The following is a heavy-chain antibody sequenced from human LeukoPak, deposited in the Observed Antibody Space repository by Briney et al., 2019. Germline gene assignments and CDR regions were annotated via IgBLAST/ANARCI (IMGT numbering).Heavy chain of an antibody. CDR1: GGSISNYY. CDR3: ARDRGVAGGNAFDI. V-gene: IGHV4-59*01. J-gene: IGHJ3*02. CDR2: IYYSGST. D-gene: IGHD6-19*01. Sequence: KTSETLSLTCTVSGGSISNYYWSWIRQPPGKGLEWIGYIYYSGSTNYNPSLKSRVTISVDTSKDQFSLKLSSVTAADTAVYYCARDRGVAGGNAFDIWGQGTMVTVSS.